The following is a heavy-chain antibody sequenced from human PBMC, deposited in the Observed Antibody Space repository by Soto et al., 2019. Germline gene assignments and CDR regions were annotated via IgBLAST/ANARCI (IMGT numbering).Heavy chain of an antibody. D-gene: IGHD3-22*01. J-gene: IGHJ4*02. CDR3: ARGGYDSSGYSGMYYFDY. V-gene: IGHV3-23*01. Sequence: GGSLRLSCAASGFTFSSYAMSWVRQAPGKGLEWVSAISGSGGSTYYADSVKGRFTISRDNSKNTLYLQMNSLRAEDTAVYYCARGGYDSSGYSGMYYFDYWGQGTLVTVSS. CDR2: ISGSGGST. CDR1: GFTFSSYA.